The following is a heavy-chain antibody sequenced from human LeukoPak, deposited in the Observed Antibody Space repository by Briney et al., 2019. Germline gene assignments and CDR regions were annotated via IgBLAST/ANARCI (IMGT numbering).Heavy chain of an antibody. CDR2: IYYSGST. J-gene: IGHJ4*02. D-gene: IGHD6-6*01. CDR1: GGSISSSSYY. V-gene: IGHV4-39*01. CDR3: AKKEYSSSPSDY. Sequence: SETLSLTCTVSGGSISSSSYYWGWIRQPPGKGLEWIGSIYYSGSTYYNPSLKSRVTISVDTSKNQFSLKLSSVTAADTAVYYCAKKEYSSSPSDYWGQGTLVTVSS.